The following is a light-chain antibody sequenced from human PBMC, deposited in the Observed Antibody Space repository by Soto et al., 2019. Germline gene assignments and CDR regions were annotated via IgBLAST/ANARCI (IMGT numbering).Light chain of an antibody. V-gene: IGKV3-20*01. J-gene: IGKJ1*01. Sequence: EIVVAQSPGTLSLSPGERATLSCRASQSVTNSFLAWYQQKPGQAPRLLIYGASRRATGIPDRFTGSGSGTDFTLTIIRLEPEDFAVYYCQQYVSSPWAFGRGTKVDIK. CDR1: QSVTNSF. CDR3: QQYVSSPWA. CDR2: GAS.